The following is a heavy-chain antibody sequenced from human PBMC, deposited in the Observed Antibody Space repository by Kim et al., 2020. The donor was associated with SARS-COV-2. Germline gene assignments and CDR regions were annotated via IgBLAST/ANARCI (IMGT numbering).Heavy chain of an antibody. CDR1: GFTFSSYA. D-gene: IGHD3-10*01. CDR3: ARDTWPRNRGYFYYYYG. V-gene: IGHV3-23*01. J-gene: IGHJ6*01. Sequence: GGSLRLSCAASGFTFSSYAMRWVRQAPGKGLEWVSDITCSGSTKYYADSVKGRFTISRDNSKNTLYLQMNSLRAEDTALYYCARDTWPRNRGYFYYYYG. CDR2: ITCSGSTK.